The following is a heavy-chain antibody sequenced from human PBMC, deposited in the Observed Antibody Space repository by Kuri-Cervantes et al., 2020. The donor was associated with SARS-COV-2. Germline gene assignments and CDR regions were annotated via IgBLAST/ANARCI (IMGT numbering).Heavy chain of an antibody. Sequence: SGPTLVKPTQTLTLTCTFSGFSLTTRKMCVSWIRQPPGKALEWLARIDWDDDRYYSTSLKTRLTISKDTSKNQVVLTMTNMDPVDTATYYCAHRRPGFWSGYYSYWGQGTLVTVSS. V-gene: IGHV2-70*12. D-gene: IGHD3-3*01. CDR2: IDWDDDR. J-gene: IGHJ4*02. CDR1: GFSLTTRKMC. CDR3: AHRRPGFWSGYYSY.